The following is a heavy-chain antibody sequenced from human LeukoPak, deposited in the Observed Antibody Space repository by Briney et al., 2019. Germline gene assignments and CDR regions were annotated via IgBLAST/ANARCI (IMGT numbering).Heavy chain of an antibody. Sequence: GGSLRLSCAVSGFTFSSYEMNWVRQAPGKGLEWVSYISSSGNTIYYADSVKGRFTISRDNAKNSLYLQMNSLRAEDTAVYYCARGGGYYGSGSLHYYYYGMDVWGQGTTVTVSS. V-gene: IGHV3-48*03. D-gene: IGHD3-10*01. CDR2: ISSSGNTI. J-gene: IGHJ6*02. CDR3: ARGGGYYGSGSLHYYYYGMDV. CDR1: GFTFSSYE.